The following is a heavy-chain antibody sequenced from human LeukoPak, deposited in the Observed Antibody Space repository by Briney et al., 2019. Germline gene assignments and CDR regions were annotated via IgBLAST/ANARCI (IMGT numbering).Heavy chain of an antibody. CDR2: IYYSGST. D-gene: IGHD1-7*01. Sequence: PGGSLRLSCADSGVAFSSYWMCWIRQPPGKGLEWIGYIYYSGSTNYNPSLKSRVTISVDTSKNQFSLKLSSVTAADTAVYYCARSPYNWNYYFDYWGQGTLVTVSS. CDR1: GVAFSSYW. CDR3: ARSPYNWNYYFDY. V-gene: IGHV4-59*01. J-gene: IGHJ4*02.